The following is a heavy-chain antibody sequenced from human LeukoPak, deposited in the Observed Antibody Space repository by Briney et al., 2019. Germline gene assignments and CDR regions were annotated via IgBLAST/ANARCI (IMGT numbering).Heavy chain of an antibody. CDR1: GFTFSSYG. V-gene: IGHV3-23*01. Sequence: GGSLRLSCAASGFTFSSYGMSWVRQAPGKGLEWVSAISGSGGSTYYADSVKGRFTISRDNSKNTLYLQMNSLRAEDTAVYYCAKVLMYYYDSSGYYSGRAFDIWGQGTMVTVSS. J-gene: IGHJ3*02. CDR3: AKVLMYYYDSSGYYSGRAFDI. D-gene: IGHD3-22*01. CDR2: ISGSGGST.